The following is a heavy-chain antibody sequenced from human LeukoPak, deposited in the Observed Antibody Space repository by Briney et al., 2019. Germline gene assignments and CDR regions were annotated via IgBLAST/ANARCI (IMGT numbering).Heavy chain of an antibody. D-gene: IGHD3-3*01. CDR2: IYTSGST. J-gene: IGHJ4*02. Sequence: SETLSLTCTVSGGSISSYYWSWIRQPAGKGLEWIGRIYTSGSTNYNPSLKSRVTMSVDTSKNQFSLKLSSVTAADTAVYYCARGVTVTIFGVVTPYYFDYWGQGTLVTVSS. CDR3: ARGVTVTIFGVVTPYYFDY. CDR1: GGSISSYY. V-gene: IGHV4-4*07.